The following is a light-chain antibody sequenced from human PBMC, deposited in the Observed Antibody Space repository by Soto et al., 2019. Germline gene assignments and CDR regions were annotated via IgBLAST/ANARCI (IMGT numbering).Light chain of an antibody. CDR1: QSVSSN. CDR3: QQRSDWPWT. J-gene: IGKJ1*01. Sequence: EVVRTQSPATLSGSPAEKANLSCRARQSVSSNLAWYQQKPGQAPRLLIYGTSTRATGIPARFSGSGSGTEFTLTISSLQSEDFAVYYCQQRSDWPWTFGQGTKVDIK. CDR2: GTS. V-gene: IGKV3D-15*01.